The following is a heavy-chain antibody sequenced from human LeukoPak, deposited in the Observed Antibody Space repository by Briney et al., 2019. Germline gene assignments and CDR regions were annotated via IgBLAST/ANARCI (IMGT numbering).Heavy chain of an antibody. CDR3: AAPGYSSGDFDY. CDR2: ISSSSSYI. J-gene: IGHJ4*02. CDR1: GFTFSSYS. Sequence: KTGGSLRLSCAASGFTFSSYSMNWVRQAPGKGLEWVSSISSSSSYIYYADSVKGRFTISRDNAKNSLYLQMNSLRAEDTAMYYCAAPGYSSGDFDYWGQGTLVTVSS. V-gene: IGHV3-21*01. D-gene: IGHD2-15*01.